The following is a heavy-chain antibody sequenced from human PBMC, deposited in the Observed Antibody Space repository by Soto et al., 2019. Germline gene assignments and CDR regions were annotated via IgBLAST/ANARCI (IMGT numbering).Heavy chain of an antibody. V-gene: IGHV3-64D*06. CDR3: VKEMGPFCDWYYSFDS. J-gene: IGHJ4*02. D-gene: IGHD6-19*01. CDR2: SSTNASDT. CDR1: GFTFSDYT. Sequence: GGSLTLACSASGFTFSDYTMNWVRQAPGRRLEFVSASSTNASDTYFADSVEGRFTSSRDNSKNTLFLLMSGLTSEDTAVYYCVKEMGPFCDWYYSFDSWGQGTVVTVSS.